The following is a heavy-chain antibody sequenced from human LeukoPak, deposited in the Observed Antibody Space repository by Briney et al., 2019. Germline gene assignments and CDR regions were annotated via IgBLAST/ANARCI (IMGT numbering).Heavy chain of an antibody. CDR3: TSFFETN. CDR2: VNNDGSAT. CDR1: RFLFTNYW. Sequence: GSLKLPCAASRFLFTNYWIHWVRQAPGKGLVWVSHVNNDGSATSYADSVKGRFTISRDSAKNTVYLHMNSLRVEDTAVYYCTSFFETNWGQGTLVTVSS. J-gene: IGHJ4*02. V-gene: IGHV3-74*01. D-gene: IGHD2/OR15-2a*01.